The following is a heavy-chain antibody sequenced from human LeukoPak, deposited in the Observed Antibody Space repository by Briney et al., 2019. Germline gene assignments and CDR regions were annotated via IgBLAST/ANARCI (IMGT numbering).Heavy chain of an antibody. Sequence: SETLSLTCTVSGGSISSYYWSWIRQPPGKGLEWIGYIYYSGSTNYNPSLKSRVTISVDTSKNQFSLKLSSVTAADTAVYYCARDNLYYDFWSSPYYYYGMDVWGQGTTVTVSS. CDR2: IYYSGST. D-gene: IGHD3-3*01. J-gene: IGHJ6*02. V-gene: IGHV4-59*01. CDR1: GGSISSYY. CDR3: ARDNLYYDFWSSPYYYYGMDV.